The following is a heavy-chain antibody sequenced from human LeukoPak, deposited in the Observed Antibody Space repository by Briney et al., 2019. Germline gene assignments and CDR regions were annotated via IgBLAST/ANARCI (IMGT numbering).Heavy chain of an antibody. CDR2: INPSGGST. J-gene: IGHJ4*02. D-gene: IGHD5-24*01. CDR3: AREGDGYNSIIDY. CDR1: GYTFTGYY. V-gene: IGHV1-46*01. Sequence: ASVKVSCKPSGYTFTGYYIHWVRQAPGQGLEWMGIINPSGGSTSYAQKFQGRVTMTRDMSTSTVYMELSSLRSEDTAVYYCAREGDGYNSIIDYWGQGTLVTVSS.